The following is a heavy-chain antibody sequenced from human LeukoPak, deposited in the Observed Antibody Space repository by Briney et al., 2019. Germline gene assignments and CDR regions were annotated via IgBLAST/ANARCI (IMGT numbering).Heavy chain of an antibody. J-gene: IGHJ5*02. V-gene: IGHV4-39*07. Sequence: SETLSLTCTVSGDSISSSSYYWGWIRQPPGKGLEWIGSIYYSGTTYYNPSLKSRVTISVDTSKNLFSLKLSSVTAADTAVYYCARAFYYGSGSFYTGPPNWFDPWGQGTLVTVSS. D-gene: IGHD3-10*01. CDR3: ARAFYYGSGSFYTGPPNWFDP. CDR1: GDSISSSSYY. CDR2: IYYSGTT.